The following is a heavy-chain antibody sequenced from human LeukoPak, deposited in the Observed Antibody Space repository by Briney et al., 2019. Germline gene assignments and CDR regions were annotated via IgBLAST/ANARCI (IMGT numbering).Heavy chain of an antibody. Sequence: SVKGSCKASGGTCSSYAISWVRQAPGQGLEWMGGIIPIFGTAKYAQKFQGRVKITTDESTNTAYMQLSSLTSEDTAVYYCATAVLIYSSRYENWFDPWGQGTLVTVSS. CDR1: GGTCSSYA. D-gene: IGHD6-25*01. J-gene: IGHJ5*02. CDR3: ATAVLIYSSRYENWFDP. CDR2: IIPIFGTA. V-gene: IGHV1-69*05.